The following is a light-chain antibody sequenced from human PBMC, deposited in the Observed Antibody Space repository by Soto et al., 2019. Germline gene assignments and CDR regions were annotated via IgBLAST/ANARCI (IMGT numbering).Light chain of an antibody. V-gene: IGKV3-11*01. CDR2: DAS. J-gene: IGKJ3*01. CDR3: QQYNSYWA. CDR1: QSVSSY. Sequence: IVLPKSPATLSLSPGERATLSCRASQSVSSYLAWYQQKPGQAPRLLISDASNRATGIPSRFSGSGSGTEFTLTISSLQPDDFATYYCQQYNSYWAFGPGSKVDVK.